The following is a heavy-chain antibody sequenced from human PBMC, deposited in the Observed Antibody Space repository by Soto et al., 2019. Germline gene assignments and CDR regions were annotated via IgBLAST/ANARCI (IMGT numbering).Heavy chain of an antibody. D-gene: IGHD3-3*01. CDR3: AKDFYDPGAFDI. Sequence: EVQLLESGGGLVQPGGSLRLSCAASGFTFRSYEMSWVRQAPGKGLEWVSGISPSGGSTYYAASVKGRFTISRDNSKNTLLLQMSSLRAEDTALYYCAKDFYDPGAFDIWGQGTMVTVSS. V-gene: IGHV3-23*01. CDR2: ISPSGGST. CDR1: GFTFRSYE. J-gene: IGHJ3*02.